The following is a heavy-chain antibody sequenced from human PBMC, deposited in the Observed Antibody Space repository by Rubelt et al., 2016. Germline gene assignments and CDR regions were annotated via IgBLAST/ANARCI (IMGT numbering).Heavy chain of an antibody. CDR2: INHSGST. V-gene: IGHV4-34*01. D-gene: IGHD2-15*01. CDR1: GGSFSGYY. J-gene: IGHJ4*02. CDR3: ARLGRSCYRRCYFDY. Sequence: QVQLQQWCAGLLKPSETLSLTCAVYGGSFSGYYWSWIRQPPGEGLEWIGEINHSGSTNYNPSLKSRVTISVDTSKNQFSLKLSSVTAADTAVYYCARLGRSCYRRCYFDYWGQGTLVTVSS.